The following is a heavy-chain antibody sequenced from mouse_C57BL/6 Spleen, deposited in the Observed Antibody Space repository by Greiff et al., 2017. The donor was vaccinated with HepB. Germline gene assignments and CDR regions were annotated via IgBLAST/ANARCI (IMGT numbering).Heavy chain of an antibody. CDR1: GYTFTDYY. V-gene: IGHV1-26*01. Sequence: EVKLQQSGPELVKPGASVKISCKASGYTFTDYYMNWVKQSHGKSLEWIGDINPNNGGTSYNQKFKGKATLTVDKSSSTAYMELRSLTSEDSAVYYCARGGPFYYGDPSWYFDVWGTGTTVTVSS. J-gene: IGHJ1*03. CDR2: INPNNGGT. CDR3: ARGGPFYYGDPSWYFDV. D-gene: IGHD1-1*01.